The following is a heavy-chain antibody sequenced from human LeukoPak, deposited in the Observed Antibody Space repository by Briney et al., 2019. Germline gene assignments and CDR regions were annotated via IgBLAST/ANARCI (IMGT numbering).Heavy chain of an antibody. CDR2: IYYSGST. CDR1: GGSISSGGYY. Sequence: SQTLSLACTVSGGSISSGGYYWSWIRQHPGKGLEWIGYIYYSGSTNYNPSLKSRVTISVDKSKNQFSPKLSSVTAADTAVYYCARDDAFDIWGQGTMVTVSS. V-gene: IGHV4-31*03. J-gene: IGHJ3*02. CDR3: ARDDAFDI.